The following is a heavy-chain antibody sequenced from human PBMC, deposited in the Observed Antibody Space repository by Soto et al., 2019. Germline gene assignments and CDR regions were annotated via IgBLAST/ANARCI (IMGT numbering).Heavy chain of an antibody. Sequence: PGGSLRLSCAASGFTFSSYGMHWVRQAPGKGLEWVAVIWYDGSNKYYADSVKGRFTISRDNSKNTLYLQMNSLRAEDTAVYYCARDVIVLMVYESFDTPRTYGMDVWGQGTTVTVSS. CDR1: GFTFSSYG. D-gene: IGHD2-8*01. V-gene: IGHV3-33*01. CDR2: IWYDGSNK. CDR3: ARDVIVLMVYESFDTPRTYGMDV. J-gene: IGHJ6*02.